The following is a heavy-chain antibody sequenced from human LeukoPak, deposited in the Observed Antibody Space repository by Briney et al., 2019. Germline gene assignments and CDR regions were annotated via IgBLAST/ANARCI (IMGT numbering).Heavy chain of an antibody. V-gene: IGHV3-30*04. J-gene: IGHJ4*02. CDR3: ARALFTMIIEASFDY. CDR2: MSCDGTNK. CDR1: RFIFSSYA. D-gene: IGHD3-22*01. Sequence: GGSLRLSCAASRFIFSSYAMHWVRQAPGKGLEWVAIMSCDGTNKYYADSVKGRFTISRDNSKNTLYLQMNSLRPEDTAVYYCARALFTMIIEASFDYWGQGTLVTVSS.